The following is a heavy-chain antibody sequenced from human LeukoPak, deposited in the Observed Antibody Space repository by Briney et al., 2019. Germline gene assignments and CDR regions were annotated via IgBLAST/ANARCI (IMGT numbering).Heavy chain of an antibody. CDR2: INQSGST. V-gene: IGHV4-34*01. J-gene: IGHJ3*02. Sequence: KPSETLSLTCAVYGGSFSGYYWSWIRQPPGKGLEWIGEINQSGSTNYNPSLKSRVTISVDTSENQFSLKLSSVTAADTAVYYCARPTSGYDPAFDIWGQGTMVTVSS. D-gene: IGHD5-12*01. CDR3: ARPTSGYDPAFDI. CDR1: GGSFSGYY.